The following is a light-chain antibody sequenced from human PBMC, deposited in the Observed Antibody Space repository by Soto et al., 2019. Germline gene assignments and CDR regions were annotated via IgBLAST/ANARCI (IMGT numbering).Light chain of an antibody. CDR1: QTMTSY. CDR2: AAS. V-gene: IGKV1-39*01. CDR3: QQSSNWPLIN. Sequence: DIQITHSPSSLSASVVDRVTITFLASQTMTSYLNWYQQKPGKAPKLLIYAASSLQSGVPSRFSGSGSGTDFIFTISSLQPEDFATYYCQQSSNWPLINFGQGTRLEIK. J-gene: IGKJ5*01.